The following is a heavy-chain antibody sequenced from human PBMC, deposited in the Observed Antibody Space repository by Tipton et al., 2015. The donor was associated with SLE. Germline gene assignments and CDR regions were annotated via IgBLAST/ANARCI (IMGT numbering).Heavy chain of an antibody. CDR3: ARLYPMSTFDV. V-gene: IGHV4-30-2*01. Sequence: TLSLTCAVSGGSVSGGGYSWSWIRQPPGKGLEWIGNIFHSGSTYYSPSLKSRVIMSVDRFKNQFSLNLTSVTVADTAVYYCARLYPMSTFDVWGRGALVTVSS. J-gene: IGHJ2*01. D-gene: IGHD2/OR15-2a*01. CDR2: IFHSGST. CDR1: GGSVSGGGYS.